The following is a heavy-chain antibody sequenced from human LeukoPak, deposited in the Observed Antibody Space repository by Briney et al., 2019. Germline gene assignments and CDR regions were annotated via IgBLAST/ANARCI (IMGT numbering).Heavy chain of an antibody. CDR1: GFTFSSYS. CDR2: ISGSGGST. J-gene: IGHJ3*02. Sequence: QPGGSLTLSCAASGFTFSSYSVNWVRQAPGKGLEWVSAISGSGGSTYYADSVKGRFTISRDNSKNTLYLQMNSLRAEDTAVYYCAKVSGVGATAFDIWGQGTMVTVSS. CDR3: AKVSGVGATAFDI. D-gene: IGHD1-26*01. V-gene: IGHV3-23*01.